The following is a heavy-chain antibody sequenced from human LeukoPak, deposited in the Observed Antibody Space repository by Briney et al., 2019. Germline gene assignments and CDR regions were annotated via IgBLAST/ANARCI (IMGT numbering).Heavy chain of an antibody. D-gene: IGHD4-11*01. J-gene: IGHJ4*02. CDR3: ARGLENFDC. CDR1: GGTFSSYA. CDR2: IIPIFGTA. V-gene: IGHV1-69*13. Sequence: ASVKVSCTASGGTFSSYAISWVRQAPGQGLEWMGGIIPIFGTASYAQKFQGRVTITADESTSTAYMELSSLRSEDTAVYYCARGLENFDCWGQGTLVTVSS.